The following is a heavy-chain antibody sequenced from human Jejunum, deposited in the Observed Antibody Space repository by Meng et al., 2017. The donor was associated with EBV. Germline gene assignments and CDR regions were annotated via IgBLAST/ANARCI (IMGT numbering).Heavy chain of an antibody. Sequence: QVHLQRWGAGLLRPTETLSLTCAVYGGSFSGYYWSWVRQPPGRGLEYIGEVHFSGITNYTPSLKSRVTMSVDASKNQFSLRLTSVTAADTAVYYCARRTGDYVVGYWGQGTLVTVSS. D-gene: IGHD2-8*02. CDR2: VHFSGIT. CDR3: ARRTGDYVVGY. CDR1: GGSFSGYY. V-gene: IGHV4-34*02. J-gene: IGHJ4*02.